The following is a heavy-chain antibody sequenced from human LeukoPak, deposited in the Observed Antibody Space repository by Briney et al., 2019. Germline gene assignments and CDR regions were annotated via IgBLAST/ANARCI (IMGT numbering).Heavy chain of an antibody. CDR2: ISYDGSNK. CDR3: AKDESYYDSSGSTPFDY. V-gene: IGHV3-30*18. J-gene: IGHJ4*02. CDR1: GFTVSSNY. D-gene: IGHD3-22*01. Sequence: GGSLRLSCAASGFTVSSNYMSWVRQAPGKGLEWVAVISYDGSNKYYADSVKGRFTISRDNSKNTLYLQMNSLRAEDTAVYYCAKDESYYDSSGSTPFDYWGQGTLVTVSS.